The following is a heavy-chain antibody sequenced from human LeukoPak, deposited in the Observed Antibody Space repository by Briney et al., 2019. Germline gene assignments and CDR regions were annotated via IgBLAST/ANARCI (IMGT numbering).Heavy chain of an antibody. V-gene: IGHV4-59*01. CDR2: IYYSGST. D-gene: IGHD4-11*01. Sequence: SETLSLTCTVSGASISSYYWNWIRQPPGKGLEWIGYIYYSGSTNYNPSLKSRVTISVDTSKNQFSLKLSSVTAADTAVYYCARRNTVTSFDPWGQGTTVTVSS. J-gene: IGHJ6*02. CDR3: ARRNTVTSFDP. CDR1: GASISSYY.